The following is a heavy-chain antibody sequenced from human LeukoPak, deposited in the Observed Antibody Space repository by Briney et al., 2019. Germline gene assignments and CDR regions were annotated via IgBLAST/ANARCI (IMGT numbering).Heavy chain of an antibody. J-gene: IGHJ6*02. CDR1: GYTFTSYG. CDR3: ARGYCSSTSCYTHYYYHGMDV. D-gene: IGHD2-2*02. V-gene: IGHV1-18*01. Sequence: ASVKVSCKASGYTFTSYGISWVRQAPGQGLEWMGWISAYNGNTNYAQKLQGRVTMTTDTSTSTAYMELRSLRSDDTAVYYCARGYCSSTSCYTHYYYHGMDVWGQGTTVTVSS. CDR2: ISAYNGNT.